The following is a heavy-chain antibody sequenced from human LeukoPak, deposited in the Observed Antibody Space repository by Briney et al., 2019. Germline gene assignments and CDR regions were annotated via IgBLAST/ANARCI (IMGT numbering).Heavy chain of an antibody. CDR1: GFTFSNYA. CDR2: LRGGGET. V-gene: IGHV3-23*01. J-gene: IGHJ4*02. Sequence: GRSLRLSCAASGFTFSNYAMSWVRQAPGRGLEWVSSLRGGGETFFADSVKGRFTISRDDSRNTVYLQLNNLRVEDTAVYYCAKASWFSNADAGWWGQGTLVTVSS. CDR3: AKASWFSNADAGW. D-gene: IGHD6-19*01.